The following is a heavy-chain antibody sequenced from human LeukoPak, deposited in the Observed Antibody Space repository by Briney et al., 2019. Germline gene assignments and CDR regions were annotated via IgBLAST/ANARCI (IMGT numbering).Heavy chain of an antibody. V-gene: IGHV3-21*01. CDR3: ARSSNYDILTGPDSDWFDP. CDR2: ISSSSSYI. J-gene: IGHJ5*02. CDR1: GFTFSSYS. D-gene: IGHD3-9*01. Sequence: GGSMKLSCAASGFTFSSYSMNWVRQPPGKGLEWVSSISSSSSYIYYADSVKGRFTISRDNAKNSLYLQMNSLRAEDTAVYYCARSSNYDILTGPDSDWFDPWGQGTLVTVSS.